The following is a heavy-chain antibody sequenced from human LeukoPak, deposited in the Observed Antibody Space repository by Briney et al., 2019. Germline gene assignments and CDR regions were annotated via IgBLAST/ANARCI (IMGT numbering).Heavy chain of an antibody. CDR1: GFTLTDFA. J-gene: IGHJ4*02. Sequence: GGSLRLSCTASGFTLTDFAMSWVRQAPVTGLQWVSSLSDDGHRTYYAESVKGRFTVSRDKSSSTVYLQMTSVRADDTAIYYCAKSRDLWSGYLNLDSWGQGALVTVS. CDR3: AKSRDLWSGYLNLDS. V-gene: IGHV3-23*01. CDR2: LSDDGHRT. D-gene: IGHD3-3*01.